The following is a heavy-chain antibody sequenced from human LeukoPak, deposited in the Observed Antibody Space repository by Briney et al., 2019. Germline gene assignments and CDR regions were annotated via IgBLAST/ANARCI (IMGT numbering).Heavy chain of an antibody. CDR3: ARAALTYYYGSGTNLGY. D-gene: IGHD3-10*01. V-gene: IGHV3-21*01. Sequence: GGSLRLSCAASGFTFSSYSMNWVRQAPGKGLEWVSSISSSSSYIYYADSVKGRFTISRDNAKNTLYLQMNSLRAEDTAVYYCARAALTYYYGSGTNLGYWGQGTLVTVSS. CDR1: GFTFSSYS. J-gene: IGHJ4*02. CDR2: ISSSSSYI.